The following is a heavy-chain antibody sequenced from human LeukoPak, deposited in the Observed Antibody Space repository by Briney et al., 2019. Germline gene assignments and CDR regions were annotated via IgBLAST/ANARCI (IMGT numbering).Heavy chain of an antibody. CDR3: ASRNDILTGYVFDF. CDR2: INHSGST. CDR1: GGSFSGYY. Sequence: SETLSLTCAVYGGSFSGYYWSWIRQPPRKGLEWIGEINHSGSTNYNPSLKSRVTISVDTSKNQFSLKLTSVTAADTAVYYCASRNDILTGYVFDFWGQGTLVTVSS. D-gene: IGHD3-9*01. J-gene: IGHJ4*02. V-gene: IGHV4-34*01.